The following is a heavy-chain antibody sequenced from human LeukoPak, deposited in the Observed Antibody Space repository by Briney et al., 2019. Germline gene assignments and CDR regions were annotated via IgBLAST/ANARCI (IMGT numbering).Heavy chain of an antibody. Sequence: PSETLSLTCTVSGGSISSGGYYWSWIRQHPGKGLEWIGYIYYSGSTYYNPSLKSRVTISVDTSKNQFSLKLSSVTAADTAVYYCARHYWGPATPGYWGQGTLVTVSS. CDR2: IYYSGST. CDR1: GGSISSGGYY. J-gene: IGHJ4*02. CDR3: ARHYWGPATPGY. V-gene: IGHV4-31*03. D-gene: IGHD7-27*01.